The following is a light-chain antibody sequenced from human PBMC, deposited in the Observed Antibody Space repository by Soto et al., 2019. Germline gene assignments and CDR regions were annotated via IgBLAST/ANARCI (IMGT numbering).Light chain of an antibody. Sequence: EIVLTQSPGTLSLSPGERATLSCRASQSVIRSYLAWYQQKPGQAPRLLIYGASSRATGIPDRFSGSGSGTDFTLTISRLEPEDFAVYYCQQYRSFGGGTKVEI. V-gene: IGKV3-20*01. CDR1: QSVIRSY. CDR2: GAS. CDR3: QQYRS. J-gene: IGKJ4*01.